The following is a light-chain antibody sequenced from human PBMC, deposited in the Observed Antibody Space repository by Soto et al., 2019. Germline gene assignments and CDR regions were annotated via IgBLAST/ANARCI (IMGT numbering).Light chain of an antibody. J-gene: IGKJ1*01. Sequence: EIVVTQAPATLSLSPGERATLSGRSGQSVCNYLAWYQQNPGQAPRLLIYGTSTRATGIPDRFSGSGSGTDFSLTISRLEPEDFAVYYCQQYGSSPWTFGQGTKVDIK. CDR2: GTS. V-gene: IGKV3-20*01. CDR1: QSVCNY. CDR3: QQYGSSPWT.